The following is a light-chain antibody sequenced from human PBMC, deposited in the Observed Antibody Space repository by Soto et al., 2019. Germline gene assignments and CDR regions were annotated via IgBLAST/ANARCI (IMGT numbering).Light chain of an antibody. V-gene: IGKV1-9*01. J-gene: IGKJ1*01. CDR2: AAS. CDR1: QSVTTY. Sequence: DIQMTQSPSSLSASVGDRVTITCRASQSVTTYLHWYQQKPGKAPKLLIYAASTLQSGVPSRFSGSGSGTDFTLTISSLQPEDFATYYCQQLNSYPWTFGQGTKVDIK. CDR3: QQLNSYPWT.